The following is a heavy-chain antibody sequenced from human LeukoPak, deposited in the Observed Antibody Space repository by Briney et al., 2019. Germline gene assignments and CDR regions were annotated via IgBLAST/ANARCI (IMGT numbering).Heavy chain of an antibody. Sequence: PGGSLRLSCAASGFTFSSYSMSWVRQAPGKGLEWVSSISSSSYIYYADSVKGRFTISRDNAKNSLYLQMNSLRAEDTAVYYCARSAIAVAGYYFDYWGQGTLVTVSS. D-gene: IGHD6-19*01. J-gene: IGHJ4*02. CDR3: ARSAIAVAGYYFDY. CDR2: ISSSSYI. V-gene: IGHV3-21*01. CDR1: GFTFSSYS.